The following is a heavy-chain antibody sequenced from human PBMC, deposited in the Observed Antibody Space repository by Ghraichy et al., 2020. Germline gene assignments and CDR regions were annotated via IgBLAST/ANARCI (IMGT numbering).Heavy chain of an antibody. Sequence: SETLSLTCAVHGGSFSGYFWNWVRQSPGKGLEWIGEISHSGFTSYNPSLKSRVTLSVDTSKAQFSLRLRSVTAADTTVYYCARGSYSSGWPFDYWGQGTLVSVSS. J-gene: IGHJ4*02. D-gene: IGHD6-19*01. CDR3: ARGSYSSGWPFDY. CDR1: GGSFSGYF. V-gene: IGHV4-34*01. CDR2: ISHSGFT.